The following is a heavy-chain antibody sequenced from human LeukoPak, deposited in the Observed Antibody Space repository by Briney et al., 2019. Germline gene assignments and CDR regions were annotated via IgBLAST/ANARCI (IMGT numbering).Heavy chain of an antibody. CDR3: ARRLGEDYYYYGMDV. CDR2: INWNGGST. V-gene: IGHV3-20*01. CDR1: GFTFNSYA. Sequence: GGSLRLSCAASGFTFNSYAMSWVRQAPGKGLEWVSGINWNGGSTGYADSVKGRFTISRDNAKNSLYLQMNSLRAEDTALYHCARRLGEDYYYYGMDVWGQGTTVTVSS. J-gene: IGHJ6*02. D-gene: IGHD3-10*01.